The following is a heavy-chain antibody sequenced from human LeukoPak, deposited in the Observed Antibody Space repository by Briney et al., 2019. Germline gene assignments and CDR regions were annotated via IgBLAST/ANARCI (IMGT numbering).Heavy chain of an antibody. V-gene: IGHV4-31*03. Sequence: SQTLSLTCTVSGGSISSGGYYWSWIRQHPGKGLEWIGYIYYSGSTYYNPSLKSRVTISVDTSKNQFSLKLSSVTAADTAVYYCARGPMIVVVNWFDSWGQGTLVTVSS. J-gene: IGHJ5*01. D-gene: IGHD3-22*01. CDR3: ARGPMIVVVNWFDS. CDR2: IYYSGST. CDR1: GGSISSGGYY.